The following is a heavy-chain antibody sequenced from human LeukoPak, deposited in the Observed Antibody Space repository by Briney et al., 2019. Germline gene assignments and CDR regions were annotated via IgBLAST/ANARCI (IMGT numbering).Heavy chain of an antibody. CDR2: INPNSGGT. D-gene: IGHD6-6*01. V-gene: IGHV1-2*02. CDR1: GYTFTGYY. CDR3: ARDAGEGIAARLEYFDY. J-gene: IGHJ4*02. Sequence: GASVKVSCKASGYTFTGYYMHWVRHATGQGLEWMGWINPNSGGTNYAQKFQGRVTMTRDTSISTAYMELSRLRSDDTAVYYCARDAGEGIAARLEYFDYWGQGTLVTVSS.